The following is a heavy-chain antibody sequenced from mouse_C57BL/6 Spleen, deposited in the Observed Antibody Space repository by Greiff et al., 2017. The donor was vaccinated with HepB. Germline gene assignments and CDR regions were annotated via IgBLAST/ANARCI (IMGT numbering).Heavy chain of an antibody. CDR2: ISYDGSN. J-gene: IGHJ2*01. D-gene: IGHD1-1*01. V-gene: IGHV3-6*01. CDR3: AREGAYGSFFDY. Sequence: EVKLLESGPGLVKPSQSLSLTCSVTGYSITSGYYWNWIRQFPGNKLEWMGYISYDGSNNYNPSLKNRISITRDTSKNQFFLKLNSVTTEDTATYYCAREGAYGSFFDYWGQGTTLTVSS. CDR1: GYSITSGYY.